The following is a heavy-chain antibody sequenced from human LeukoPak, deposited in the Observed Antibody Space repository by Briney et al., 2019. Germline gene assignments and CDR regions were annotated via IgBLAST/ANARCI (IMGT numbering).Heavy chain of an antibody. CDR2: ISGIGGST. CDR3: AKGPPTSYSSSWQEYFQH. Sequence: GGSLRLSCAASGFTFSSYAMSWVRQAPGKGLEWVSAISGIGGSTYYADSVKGRFTISRDNSKNTLYLQMNSLRAEDTAVYYCAKGPPTSYSSSWQEYFQHWGQGTLVTVSS. J-gene: IGHJ1*01. V-gene: IGHV3-23*01. D-gene: IGHD6-13*01. CDR1: GFTFSSYA.